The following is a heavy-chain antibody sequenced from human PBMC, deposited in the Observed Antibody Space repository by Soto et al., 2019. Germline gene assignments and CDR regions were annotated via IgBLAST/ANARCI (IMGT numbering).Heavy chain of an antibody. D-gene: IGHD1-1*01. Sequence: EVQLLESGGGLVQPGGSLRLSCAASGFTFSSYAMSWVRQAPGKGLEWVSAISGSGGSTYYADSVKGRCTISRDNSKNTLYLQMNSLRAEDTAVYYCAKDTSRRPLNFDYWGQGTLVTVSS. J-gene: IGHJ4*02. CDR2: ISGSGGST. V-gene: IGHV3-23*01. CDR1: GFTFSSYA. CDR3: AKDTSRRPLNFDY.